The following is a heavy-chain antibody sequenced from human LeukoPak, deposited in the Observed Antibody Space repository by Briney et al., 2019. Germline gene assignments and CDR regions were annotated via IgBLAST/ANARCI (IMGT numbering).Heavy chain of an antibody. CDR1: GFTVSSNY. CDR3: ARDPTYYYDSSGYFDY. CDR2: IYSGGST. D-gene: IGHD3-22*01. Sequence: GGSLRLSCAASGFTVSSNYMSWVRQPPGRWLGWVSVIYSGGSTYYADSVKGSFTISRDNSKNTLYLQMNSLRAEDTAVYYCARDPTYYYDSSGYFDYWGQGTLVTVSS. J-gene: IGHJ4*02. V-gene: IGHV3-66*01.